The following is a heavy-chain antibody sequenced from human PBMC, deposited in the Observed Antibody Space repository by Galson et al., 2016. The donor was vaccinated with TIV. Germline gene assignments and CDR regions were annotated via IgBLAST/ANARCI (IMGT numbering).Heavy chain of an antibody. CDR2: ISPMLDTT. D-gene: IGHD5-18*01. Sequence: APGQGLEWMGGISPMLDTTNYAQKFQGRVTITADKFTSTAYMELSSLRSEDTAVYHCAKDRNTAFDTHYSYYGLDVWGQGTTVIVSS. V-gene: IGHV1-69*06. J-gene: IGHJ6*02. CDR3: AKDRNTAFDTHYSYYGLDV.